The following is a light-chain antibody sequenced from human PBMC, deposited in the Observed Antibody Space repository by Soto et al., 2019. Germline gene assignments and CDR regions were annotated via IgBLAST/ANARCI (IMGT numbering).Light chain of an antibody. CDR1: QSVSSSY. V-gene: IGKV3-20*01. CDR2: GAS. Sequence: EIVLTQSPGTLSLSPGERATLSCRASQSVSSSYLAWYQQKPGQAPRLLIYGASSRATGIPDRFSGSGSGTDFILTISRLEPEDFAVYYCQQYDSSSMWTFGQGTKVEIK. CDR3: QQYDSSSMWT. J-gene: IGKJ1*01.